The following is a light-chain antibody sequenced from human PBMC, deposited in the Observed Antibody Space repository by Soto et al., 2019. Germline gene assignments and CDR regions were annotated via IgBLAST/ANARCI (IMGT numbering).Light chain of an antibody. CDR1: SSNIGAGYD. CDR3: QSYDSSLSGSV. Sequence: QSVLTQPPAVSGAPGQRVPISCTGSSSNIGAGYDVHWYQQLPGTAPKLLIYGNSNRTSGVPDRFSGSKSGTSASLAITGLQAEDEADYYCQSYDSSLSGSVFGGGTKLTVL. J-gene: IGLJ2*01. CDR2: GNS. V-gene: IGLV1-40*01.